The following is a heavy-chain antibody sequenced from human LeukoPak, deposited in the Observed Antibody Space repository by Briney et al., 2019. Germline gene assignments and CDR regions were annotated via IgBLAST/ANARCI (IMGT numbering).Heavy chain of an antibody. D-gene: IGHD3-22*01. CDR1: GYTFTAYY. CDR2: INPISGVT. CDR3: ARVAKDFYESSGSSVLFDY. J-gene: IGHJ4*02. V-gene: IGHV1-2*02. Sequence: GASVTVSCKASGYTFTAYYMHWVRQAPGQGLEWMGWINPISGVTNYAHKFQGRVTMTRETSISTAYMELSRLRSDDTAVYYCARVAKDFYESSGSSVLFDYWGKGTLVTVSS.